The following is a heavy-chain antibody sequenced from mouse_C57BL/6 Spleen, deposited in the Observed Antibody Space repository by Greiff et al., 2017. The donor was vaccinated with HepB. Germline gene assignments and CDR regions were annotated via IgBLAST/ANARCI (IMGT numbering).Heavy chain of an antibody. Sequence: VQLQQSGAELVKPGASVKLSCKASGYTFTSYWMHWVKQRPGQGLEWIGMIHPNSGSTNYNEKFKSKATLTVDKSSSTAYMQLSSLTSEDSAVYYCASYYYGSTVYAMDYWGQGTSVTVSS. J-gene: IGHJ4*01. V-gene: IGHV1-64*01. CDR1: GYTFTSYW. D-gene: IGHD1-1*01. CDR2: IHPNSGST. CDR3: ASYYYGSTVYAMDY.